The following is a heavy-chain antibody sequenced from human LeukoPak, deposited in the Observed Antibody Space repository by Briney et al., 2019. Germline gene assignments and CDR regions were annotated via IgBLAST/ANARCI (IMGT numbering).Heavy chain of an antibody. J-gene: IGHJ4*02. CDR1: GFTFSSYG. D-gene: IGHD3-22*01. Sequence: GGSLRLSCAASGFTFSSYGMSWVRQAPGKGLEWVSAISGSGGSTYYADSVKGRFTISRDNSKNTLYLQMNSLRAEDTAVYYCAKERMYYYDSSGYYLDYFDYWGQGTLVTVSS. CDR3: AKERMYYYDSSGYYLDYFDY. CDR2: ISGSGGST. V-gene: IGHV3-23*01.